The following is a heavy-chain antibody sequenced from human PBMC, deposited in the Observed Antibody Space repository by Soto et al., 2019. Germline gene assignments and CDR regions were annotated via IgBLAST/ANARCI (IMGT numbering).Heavy chain of an antibody. D-gene: IGHD6-13*01. Sequence: GGSLRLSCGASGFTFSSYWISWVRQAPGKGLEWVANIKQDGSEKYYVDSVKGRFTISRDNAKNSLYLQMNSLRAEDTAVYYCARDSSSWYMNWFDPWGQGTLVTVSS. CDR2: IKQDGSEK. J-gene: IGHJ5*02. CDR1: GFTFSSYW. CDR3: ARDSSSWYMNWFDP. V-gene: IGHV3-7*01.